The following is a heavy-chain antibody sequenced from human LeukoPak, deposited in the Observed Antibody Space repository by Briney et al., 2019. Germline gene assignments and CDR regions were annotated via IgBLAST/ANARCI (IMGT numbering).Heavy chain of an antibody. CDR1: GFTFSSFA. CDR3: AKGYSSGWPYYFDY. D-gene: IGHD6-25*01. Sequence: GGSLRLSCAASGFTFSSFAMTWVRQAPGKGLEWVSAISGGGGSTYYADSVKGRFTISRDNSKNTLYLQMNSLRAEDTAVYYCAKGYSSGWPYYFDYWGQGTLVTVSS. CDR2: ISGGGGST. J-gene: IGHJ4*02. V-gene: IGHV3-23*01.